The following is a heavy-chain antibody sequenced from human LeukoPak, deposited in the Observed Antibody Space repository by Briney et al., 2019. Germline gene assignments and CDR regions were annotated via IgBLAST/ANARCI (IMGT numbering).Heavy chain of an antibody. CDR2: VSNSGSST. CDR3: AKESSYYDFWSGYYSDY. J-gene: IGHJ4*02. V-gene: IGHV3-23*01. Sequence: PGGPLRLSCAASGVTFSSYAMSWVRQAPGKGLEWVSAVSNSGSSTYYADSVKGRFTISRDNSKNTLYLQMNCLRPEDTAVYYCAKESSYYDFWSGYYSDYWGQGTLVTVSS. D-gene: IGHD3-3*01. CDR1: GVTFSSYA.